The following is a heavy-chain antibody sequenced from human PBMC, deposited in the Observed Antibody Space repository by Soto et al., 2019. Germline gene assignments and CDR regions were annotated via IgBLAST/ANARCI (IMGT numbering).Heavy chain of an antibody. J-gene: IGHJ4*02. CDR3: ARGVNGRHDD. V-gene: IGHV4-59*01. CDR2: IYYSGTN. Sequence: PSDTLSLTFTVSGAAISSYYWSWIRQTPGKGLERIGYIYYSGTNTPKPSLKSRVTISVDTSKNQFSLKLSSVTAADTAVYYCARGVNGRHDDWGQGTLVTVS. CDR1: GAAISSYY. D-gene: IGHD1-1*01.